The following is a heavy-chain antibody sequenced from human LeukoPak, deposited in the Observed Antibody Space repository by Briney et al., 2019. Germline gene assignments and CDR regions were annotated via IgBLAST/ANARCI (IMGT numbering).Heavy chain of an antibody. CDR1: GFTFSSYG. Sequence: GGSLRLSCAASGFTFSSYGMSWVRQAPGKGLEWVAVISYDGSNKYYADSVKGRFTISRDNSKNTLYLQMNSLRAEDTAVYYCARDSLQWLVFDYFDYWGQGTLVTVSS. D-gene: IGHD6-19*01. CDR3: ARDSLQWLVFDYFDY. V-gene: IGHV3-30*03. J-gene: IGHJ4*02. CDR2: ISYDGSNK.